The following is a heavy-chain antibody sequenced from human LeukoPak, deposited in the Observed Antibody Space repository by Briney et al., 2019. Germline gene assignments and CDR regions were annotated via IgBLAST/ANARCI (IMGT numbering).Heavy chain of an antibody. CDR3: TRSYYDSSGYYFRRWFDP. J-gene: IGHJ5*02. CDR1: GFTFSGSA. Sequence: PGGSLRLSCAASGFTFSGSAMHWVRQASGKGLEWVGRIRSKANSYATAYAASVKGRFTISGDDSKNTAYLQMNSLKTEDTAVYYCTRSYYDSSGYYFRRWFDPWGQGTLVTVSS. CDR2: IRSKANSYAT. V-gene: IGHV3-73*01. D-gene: IGHD3-22*01.